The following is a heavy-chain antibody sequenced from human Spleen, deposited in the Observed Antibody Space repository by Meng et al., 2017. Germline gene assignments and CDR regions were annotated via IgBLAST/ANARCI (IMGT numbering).Heavy chain of an antibody. D-gene: IGHD3-10*01. V-gene: IGHV3-69-1*01. CDR1: GFTFSDYY. CDR2: ISSSTI. Sequence: GESLKISCAASGFTFSDYYMNWVRQAPGKGLEWVSSISSSTIYYADSVKGRFTISRDDSKSIAYLQMNSLKTEDTAVYYCTRASLTLVRGVTVDYFFGMDVWGQGTTVTVSS. CDR3: TRASLTLVRGVTVDYFFGMDV. J-gene: IGHJ6*02.